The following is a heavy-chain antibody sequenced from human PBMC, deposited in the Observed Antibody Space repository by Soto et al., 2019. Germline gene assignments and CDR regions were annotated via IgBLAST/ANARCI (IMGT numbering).Heavy chain of an antibody. CDR1: GGSISSSSYY. D-gene: IGHD2-21*02. J-gene: IGHJ4*02. CDR3: AAYCGGDCYHLDY. CDR2: IYYSGST. Sequence: SETLSLTCTVSGGSISSSSYYWSWIRQPPGKGLEWIGSIYYSGSTYYNPSLKSRVTISVDTSKNQFSLKLSSVTAADTAVYYCAAYCGGDCYHLDYWGQGTLVTVSS. V-gene: IGHV4-39*01.